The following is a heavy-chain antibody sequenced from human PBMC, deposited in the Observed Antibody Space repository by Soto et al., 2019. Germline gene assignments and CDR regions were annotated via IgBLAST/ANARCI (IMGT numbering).Heavy chain of an antibody. CDR2: ISGSGGST. CDR3: AKAKSSGWYREQYFDY. Sequence: PGGSLRLSCAASGFTFSSYAMSWVRQAPGKGLEWVSAISGSGGSTYYADSVKGRFTISRDNSKNTLYLQMNSLRAEDTAVYYCAKAKSSGWYREQYFDYWGQGTPVTVSS. J-gene: IGHJ4*02. V-gene: IGHV3-23*01. D-gene: IGHD6-19*01. CDR1: GFTFSSYA.